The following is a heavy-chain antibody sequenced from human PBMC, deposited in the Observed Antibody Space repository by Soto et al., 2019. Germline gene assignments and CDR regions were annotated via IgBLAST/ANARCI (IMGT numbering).Heavy chain of an antibody. CDR1: GFTFSSYS. D-gene: IGHD2-21*01. CDR3: AKGPVLKKHAVVVIPFDI. Sequence: PGGSLRLSCAASGFTFSSYSMNWVRQAPGKGLEWVSYISSSSSTIYYADSVKGRFTISRDNSKNSLYLQMNSLRAEDTAVYYCAKGPVLKKHAVVVIPFDIWGQGTMVTVSS. J-gene: IGHJ3*02. V-gene: IGHV3-48*01. CDR2: ISSSSSTI.